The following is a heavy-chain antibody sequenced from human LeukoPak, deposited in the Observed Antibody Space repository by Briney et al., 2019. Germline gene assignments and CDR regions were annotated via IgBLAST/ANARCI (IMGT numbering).Heavy chain of an antibody. D-gene: IGHD6-19*01. V-gene: IGHV3-66*02. CDR1: GFTVSSNY. Sequence: GGSLRLSCAASGFTVSSNYMSWVRQAPGKGLEWVSVIYSGGSTYYADSVKGRCTISRDNSKNTLYLQMNSLRAEDTAVYYCAKGELIAVAADYWGQGTLVTVSS. CDR3: AKGELIAVAADY. CDR2: IYSGGST. J-gene: IGHJ4*02.